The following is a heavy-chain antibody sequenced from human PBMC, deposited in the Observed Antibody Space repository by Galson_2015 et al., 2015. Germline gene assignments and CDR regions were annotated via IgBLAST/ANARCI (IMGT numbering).Heavy chain of an antibody. CDR2: INPNSGGT. CDR1: GYTFTGYY. V-gene: IGHV1-2*06. J-gene: IGHJ6*02. Sequence: SVKVSCKASGYTFTGYYMHWVRQAPGQGLEWMGRINPNSGGTNYTQKFQGRVTMTRDTSISTAYMELSRLRSDDTAVYYCAREGPSGCYYGMDVWGQGTTVTVSS. D-gene: IGHD6-19*01. CDR3: AREGPSGCYYGMDV.